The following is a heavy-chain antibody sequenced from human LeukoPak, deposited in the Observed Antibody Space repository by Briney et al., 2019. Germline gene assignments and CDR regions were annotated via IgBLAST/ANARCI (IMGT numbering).Heavy chain of an antibody. CDR3: ARDQWLEGGHVCAFDI. CDR1: GGSISSGGYY. J-gene: IGHJ3*02. Sequence: SETLSLTCTVSGGSISSGGYYWSWIRQHPGKGLEWIGYIYYSGSTYYNPSLKSRVTISVDTSKNQFSLKLSSVTAADTAVYYCARDQWLEGGHVCAFDIWGQGTMVTVSS. V-gene: IGHV4-31*03. CDR2: IYYSGST. D-gene: IGHD6-19*01.